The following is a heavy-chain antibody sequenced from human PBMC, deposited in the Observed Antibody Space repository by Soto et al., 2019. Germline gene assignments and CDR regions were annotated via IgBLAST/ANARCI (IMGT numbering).Heavy chain of an antibody. CDR3: ARGGLGRVMATIHY. J-gene: IGHJ4*02. V-gene: IGHV4-34*01. CDR1: GGSFSGYY. D-gene: IGHD5-12*01. Sequence: QVQLQQWGAGLLKPSETLSLTCAVHGGSFSGYYWSWIRQPPGKGLEWIGEINHSGSTNYNPSLKSRVTISVDTSKNQFSLKLSSVTAADTAVYYCARGGLGRVMATIHYWGQGTLVTVSS. CDR2: INHSGST.